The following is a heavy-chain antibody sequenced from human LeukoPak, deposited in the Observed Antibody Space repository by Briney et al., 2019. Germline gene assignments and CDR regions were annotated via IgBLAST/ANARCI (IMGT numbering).Heavy chain of an antibody. V-gene: IGHV3-30-3*01. D-gene: IGHD5-18*01. CDR1: GFTFSSYA. CDR3: ARDTDGGYSYGFDY. J-gene: IGHJ4*02. Sequence: GRSLRLSCAASGFTFSSYALHWVRQAPGKGLEWVAVISYDGSNKYYADSVKGRFTISRDNSKNTLYLQMNSLRAEDTAVYYCARDTDGGYSYGFDYWGQGTLVTVPS. CDR2: ISYDGSNK.